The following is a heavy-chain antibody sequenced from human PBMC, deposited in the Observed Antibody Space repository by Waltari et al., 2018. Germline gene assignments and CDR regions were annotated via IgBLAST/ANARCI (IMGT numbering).Heavy chain of an antibody. Sequence: QVQLQESGPGLVRPSETLSLTCPAPGYSIRSGSYWGWLREPPGKGLEWIATIYHVGTTYYNPSLKSRVTISVDTSKNQFSLKLTSVTAADTAVYHCARLNWGSGWFDPWGQGTLVTVSS. D-gene: IGHD7-27*01. CDR2: IYHVGTT. CDR1: GYSIRSGSY. CDR3: ARLNWGSGWFDP. J-gene: IGHJ5*02. V-gene: IGHV4-38-2*01.